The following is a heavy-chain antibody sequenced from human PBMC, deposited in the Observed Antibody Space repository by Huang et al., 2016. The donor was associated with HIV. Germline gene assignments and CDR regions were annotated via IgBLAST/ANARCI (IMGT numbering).Heavy chain of an antibody. D-gene: IGHD6-6*01. CDR1: GGSFSLYS. V-gene: IGHV4-34*01. Sequence: QVRLHQWGAGLLKPSETLSLTCAVYGGSFSLYSWTWIRQPPGKGLEWIGEITHSGTTVYDPSLKSRLTLSVDTSKNQFSLIMTSLTAADTAIYWCARGGRIAARNYYGMDVWGQGNTVIVS. CDR2: ITHSGTT. J-gene: IGHJ6*02. CDR3: ARGGRIAARNYYGMDV.